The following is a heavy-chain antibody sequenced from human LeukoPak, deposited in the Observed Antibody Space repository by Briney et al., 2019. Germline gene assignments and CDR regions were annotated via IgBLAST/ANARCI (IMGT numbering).Heavy chain of an antibody. CDR1: GFTFSDHY. J-gene: IGHJ4*02. Sequence: GRSLRLSCAASGFTFSDHYMDWVRQAPGKGLEWVGRTRNKANSYTTEYAASVKGRFTISRDDSKNSLYLQMNSLKTEDTAVYYCARGGSGYYYGSGSHFDYWGQGTLVTVSS. CDR3: ARGGSGYYYGSGSHFDY. V-gene: IGHV3-72*01. D-gene: IGHD3-10*01. CDR2: TRNKANSYTT.